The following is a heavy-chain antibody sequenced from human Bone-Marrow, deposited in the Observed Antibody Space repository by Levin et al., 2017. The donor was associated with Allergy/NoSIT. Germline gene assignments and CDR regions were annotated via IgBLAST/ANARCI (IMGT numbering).Heavy chain of an antibody. CDR2: IYSGGST. CDR1: GFTVSSNY. D-gene: IGHD5-24*01. V-gene: IGHV3-53*01. Sequence: GESLKISCAASGFTVSSNYMSWVRQAPGKGLEWVSVIYSGGSTYYADSVKGRFTISRDNSKNTLYLQMNSLRAEDTAVHYCASSRDGYNCPNCPVYYFDYWGQGTLVTVSS. CDR3: ASSRDGYNCPNCPVYYFDY. J-gene: IGHJ4*02.